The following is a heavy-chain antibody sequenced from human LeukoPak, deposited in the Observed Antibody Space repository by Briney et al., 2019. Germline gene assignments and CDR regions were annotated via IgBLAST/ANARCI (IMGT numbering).Heavy chain of an antibody. V-gene: IGHV1-2*06. D-gene: IGHD4-23*01. J-gene: IGHJ5*02. CDR2: FNPGSGDT. Sequence: GASVKVSCKASGYTFTGYYIHWVRQAPGQGLEWMERFNPGSGDTKYAQKFQDRVTMTRDTSISTAYMDLSRLTSDDTAVYYCARGTSSGNSNWFDAWGQGTLVTVSS. CDR1: GYTFTGYY. CDR3: ARGTSSGNSNWFDA.